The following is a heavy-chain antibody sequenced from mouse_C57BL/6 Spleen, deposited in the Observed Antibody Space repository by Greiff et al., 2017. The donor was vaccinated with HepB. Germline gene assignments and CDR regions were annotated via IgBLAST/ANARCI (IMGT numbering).Heavy chain of an antibody. CDR1: GYTFTSYN. Sequence: QVQLKESGAELVRPGASVKMSCKASGYTFTSYNMHWVKQTPRQGLEWIGAIYPGNGDTSYNQKFKGKATLTVDKSSSTAYMQLSSLTSEDSAVYFCARNSYYSNYVHAMDYWGQGTSVTVSS. J-gene: IGHJ4*01. CDR2: IYPGNGDT. D-gene: IGHD2-5*01. CDR3: ARNSYYSNYVHAMDY. V-gene: IGHV1-12*01.